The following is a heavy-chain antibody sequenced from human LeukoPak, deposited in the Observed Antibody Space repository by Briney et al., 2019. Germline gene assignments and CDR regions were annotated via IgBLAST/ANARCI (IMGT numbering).Heavy chain of an antibody. CDR3: ARAYKDRSLAGKKEFFQH. Sequence: GGSLRLSCAASGFTFSSYWMDWARQAPGKGLEWVASINHNGNVNYYVDSVKGRFTISRDNANNFLYLQMNSLRAEDTALYYCARAYKDRSLAGKKEFFQHWGQGTLVTVYS. D-gene: IGHD6-19*01. CDR2: INHNGNVN. V-gene: IGHV3-7*03. CDR1: GFTFSSYW. J-gene: IGHJ1*01.